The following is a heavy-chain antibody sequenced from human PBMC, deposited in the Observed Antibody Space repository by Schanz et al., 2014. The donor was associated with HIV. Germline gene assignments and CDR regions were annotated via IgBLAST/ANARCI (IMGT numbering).Heavy chain of an antibody. D-gene: IGHD1-26*01. CDR2: IIPIFGTS. CDR3: ARGRYGGSYYNY. Sequence: QVQLVQSGAEVKKPGSSVKVSCKASGGTFSNYAINWVRQAPGQGLEWMGGIIPIFGTSNYAQKFQGRVTTTADESTSTAYMELSSLRSEDTAVYYCARGRYGGSYYNYWGQGTLVTVSS. J-gene: IGHJ4*02. CDR1: GGTFSNYA. V-gene: IGHV1-69*01.